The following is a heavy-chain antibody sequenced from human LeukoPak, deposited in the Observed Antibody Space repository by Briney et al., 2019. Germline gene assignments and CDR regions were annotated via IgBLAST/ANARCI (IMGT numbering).Heavy chain of an antibody. Sequence: GASVKVSCKASGYTFTSYDINWVRQATGQGLEWMGWMNPNSGNTGYAQKFRGRVTMTRNTSISTAYMELSSLRSEDTAVYYCATGLAAAGTRNWFDPWGQGTLVTVSS. V-gene: IGHV1-8*01. D-gene: IGHD6-13*01. CDR2: MNPNSGNT. CDR1: GYTFTSYD. CDR3: ATGLAAAGTRNWFDP. J-gene: IGHJ5*02.